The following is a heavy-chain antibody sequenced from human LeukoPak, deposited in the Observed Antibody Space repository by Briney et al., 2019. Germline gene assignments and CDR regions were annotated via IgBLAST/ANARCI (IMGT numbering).Heavy chain of an antibody. D-gene: IGHD5-12*01. CDR2: IYYSGST. Sequence: SSETLSLTCTVSGGSISSYYWSWIRQPPGKGLEWIGYIYYSGSTNYNPSLKSRVTISVDTSKNQFSLKLSSVTAADTAVYYCAIAYSGYDAFDYWGQGTLVTVSS. CDR3: AIAYSGYDAFDY. CDR1: GGSISSYY. J-gene: IGHJ4*02. V-gene: IGHV4-59*08.